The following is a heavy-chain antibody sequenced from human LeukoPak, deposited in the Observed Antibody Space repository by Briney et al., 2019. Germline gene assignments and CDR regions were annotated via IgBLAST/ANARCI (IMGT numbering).Heavy chain of an antibody. CDR2: IRDGGSNK. CDR1: GFTFSSYG. D-gene: IGHD3-22*01. Sequence: GGSLRLSCAASGFTFSSYGMHWVRQAPGKGLEWVAFIRDGGSNKYYADSVKGRFTISRDSAKNSLYLQMNSLRVEDTAVYYCARDDTHSDSSGSFYDAFDIWGQGTMVTVSS. CDR3: ARDDTHSDSSGSFYDAFDI. V-gene: IGHV3-30*02. J-gene: IGHJ3*02.